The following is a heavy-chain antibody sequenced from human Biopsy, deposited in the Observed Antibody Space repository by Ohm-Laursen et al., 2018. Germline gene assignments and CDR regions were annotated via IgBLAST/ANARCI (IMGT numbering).Heavy chain of an antibody. CDR1: GVTFDTYA. Sequence: SSVKVSCKASGVTFDTYAFGWVRQAPGQGLEWMGGRIPYFNTIYYARNFQDRAVITADRSARTTDMQLSGLRPDDTGVYYCVGGQRGPPIGVTVPGDAFDLWGPGTMVTVSP. V-gene: IGHV1-69*01. J-gene: IGHJ3*01. D-gene: IGHD2/OR15-2a*01. CDR2: RIPYFNTI. CDR3: VGGQRGPPIGVTVPGDAFDL.